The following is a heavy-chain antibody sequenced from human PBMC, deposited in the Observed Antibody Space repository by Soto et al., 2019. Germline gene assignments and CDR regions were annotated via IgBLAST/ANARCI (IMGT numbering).Heavy chain of an antibody. CDR3: VRHLRVVAACVFDY. V-gene: IGHV4-59*08. J-gene: IGHJ4*02. Sequence: SETLSLTCTVSGGSISDQYWSWIRQPPGKGLEWIGFIYYTGSTSYNPSHNSRVTMSVDTSKNQFSLKLSSVTAADTAVYYCVRHLRVVAACVFDYWGQGALITVSS. CDR1: GGSISDQY. D-gene: IGHD2-2*01. CDR2: IYYTGST.